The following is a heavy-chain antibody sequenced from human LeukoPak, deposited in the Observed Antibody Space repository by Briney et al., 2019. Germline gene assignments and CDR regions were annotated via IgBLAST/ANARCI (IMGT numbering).Heavy chain of an antibody. CDR3: ATVKRVVATIVTYFDY. CDR2: ISYNGGNK. Sequence: PGGSLRLSCAASGFTFNNYGMHWVRQAPGKGLEWVALISYNGGNKYYADSVKGRFTISRDNSKNMLYLQMNSLRAEDTAVYYCATVKRVVATIVTYFDYWGQGTLVTVSS. J-gene: IGHJ4*02. V-gene: IGHV3-30*03. CDR1: GFTFNNYG. D-gene: IGHD5-12*01.